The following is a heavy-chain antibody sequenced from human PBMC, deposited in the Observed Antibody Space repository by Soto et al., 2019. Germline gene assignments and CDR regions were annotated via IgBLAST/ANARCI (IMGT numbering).Heavy chain of an antibody. CDR1: GGSVSSGAFY. J-gene: IGHJ4*02. CDR2: IYYTGST. V-gene: IGHV4-61*08. Sequence: QVQLQESGPGLVKPSETLSLTCTVSGGSVSSGAFYWTWIRQPPGKGLEWIGYIYYTGSTNYNPPLKSRLTISVDTSKNQFSLKLNSVTAADTAVYYCARGGAAAADYWGQGTLVTVSS. D-gene: IGHD6-13*01. CDR3: ARGGAAAADY.